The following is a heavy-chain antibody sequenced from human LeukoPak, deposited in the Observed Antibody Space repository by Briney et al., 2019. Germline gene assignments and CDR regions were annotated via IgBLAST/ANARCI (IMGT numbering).Heavy chain of an antibody. Sequence: GGSLRLSCAASGFTFSSYEMNWVRQAPGKGLEWVSYISSSGSTIYYADSVKGRFTISRDNAKNSLYLQMNSLRAEDTAVYYCARDSSRFGKLLLNYWGQGTLVTVSS. CDR1: GFTFSSYE. D-gene: IGHD2-15*01. CDR3: ARDSSRFGKLLLNY. J-gene: IGHJ4*02. V-gene: IGHV3-48*03. CDR2: ISSSGSTI.